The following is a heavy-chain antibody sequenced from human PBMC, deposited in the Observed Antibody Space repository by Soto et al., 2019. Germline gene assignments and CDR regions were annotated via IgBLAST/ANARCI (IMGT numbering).Heavy chain of an antibody. CDR2: IIPIFGTA. Sequence: QVQLVQSGAEVKKPGSSVKVSCKASGGTFSSYAISWVRQAPGQGLEWMGGIIPIFGTANYAQKFQGRVTITADKSTSTAYMELSSLRSEDTAVYYCARGRRITMIGEPAVGAFDIWGQGTMVTVSS. D-gene: IGHD3-22*01. V-gene: IGHV1-69*06. CDR1: GGTFSSYA. J-gene: IGHJ3*02. CDR3: ARGRRITMIGEPAVGAFDI.